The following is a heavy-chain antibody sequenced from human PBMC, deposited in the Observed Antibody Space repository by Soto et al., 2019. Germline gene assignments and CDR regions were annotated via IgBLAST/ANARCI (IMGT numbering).Heavy chain of an antibody. V-gene: IGHV3-30*18. Sequence: QVQLVESGGGVVQPGRSLRLSCAASGFTFSSYGMHWVRQAPGKGLEWVAVISYDGSNKYYADSVKGRFTISRDNSKNTLYLQMNSLRAEDTAVYYCAKVFVAYSSSGNYFDYWGQGTLVTVSS. CDR2: ISYDGSNK. CDR1: GFTFSSYG. D-gene: IGHD6-6*01. J-gene: IGHJ4*02. CDR3: AKVFVAYSSSGNYFDY.